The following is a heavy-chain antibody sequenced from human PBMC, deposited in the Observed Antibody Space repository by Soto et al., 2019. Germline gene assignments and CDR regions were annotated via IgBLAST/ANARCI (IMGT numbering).Heavy chain of an antibody. J-gene: IGHJ4*02. CDR2: ITGSGGGT. CDR3: AKRPLTAAGFDY. Sequence: GSLRLTGAASGFTFSNYDMTWVRQAPGKGLEWVSVITGSGGGTYFVDSVKGRFTISRDNSKNTVYLQMNSLRAEDTAVYYCAKRPLTAAGFDYWGQGTLVTVSS. V-gene: IGHV3-23*01. D-gene: IGHD6-13*01. CDR1: GFTFSNYD.